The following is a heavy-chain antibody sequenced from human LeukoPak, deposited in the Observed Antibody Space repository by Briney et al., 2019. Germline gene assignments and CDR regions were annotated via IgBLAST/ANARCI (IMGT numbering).Heavy chain of an antibody. CDR3: ARVAVTTGVDY. D-gene: IGHD4-17*01. J-gene: IGHJ4*02. CDR2: IIPILGIA. CDR1: GGTFSSYA. V-gene: IGHV1-69*04. Sequence: SVKVSCKAPGGTFSSYAISWVRQAPGQGLEWMGRIIPILGIANYAQKFQGRVTITADKSTSTAYMELSSLRSEDTAVYYCARVAVTTGVDYWGQGTLVTVSS.